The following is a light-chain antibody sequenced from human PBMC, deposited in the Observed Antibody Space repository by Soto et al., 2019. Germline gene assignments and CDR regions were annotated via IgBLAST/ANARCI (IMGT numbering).Light chain of an antibody. CDR3: QHYKTYSPWT. V-gene: IGKV1-5*03. J-gene: IGKJ1*01. CDR1: QSISDR. Sequence: DIQMTQSPSTLSASIGDRVTITCRASQSISDRLAWYQQKPGKAPKLLMYKASTLESGVPSRFSGSGSGTELTLTISSLHPDDFATYYCQHYKTYSPWTFGQGTKVDI. CDR2: KAS.